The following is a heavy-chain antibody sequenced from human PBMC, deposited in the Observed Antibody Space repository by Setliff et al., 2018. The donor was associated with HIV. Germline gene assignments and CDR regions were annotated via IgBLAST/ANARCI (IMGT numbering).Heavy chain of an antibody. Sequence: SETLSLTCTVSGGSITGYYWSWIRQPPGKGLEWIGWIYYSGNTRYNPSLKSRVTISLDTSKNRFSLDLTSVTAADTAVYYCARLGYSGSLVGAFDIWGQGTMVTVSS. V-gene: IGHV4-59*08. CDR1: GGSITGYY. D-gene: IGHD1-26*01. CDR2: IYYSGNT. J-gene: IGHJ3*02. CDR3: ARLGYSGSLVGAFDI.